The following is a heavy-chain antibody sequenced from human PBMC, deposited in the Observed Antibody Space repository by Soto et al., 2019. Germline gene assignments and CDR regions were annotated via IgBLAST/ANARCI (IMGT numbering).Heavy chain of an antibody. CDR1: GDSISGSEC. Sequence: SETLSLTCKVSGDSISGSECLRWLRQPPGKGLEWIAEIHHSGPTNYNPSLKSRVTITVDKSDNQFSLRLSSVTAADTAVYYCARGGITTVRNYYFDHWGQGTLVTVSS. D-gene: IGHD3-10*01. CDR3: ARGGITTVRNYYFDH. V-gene: IGHV4-4*02. J-gene: IGHJ4*02. CDR2: IHHSGPT.